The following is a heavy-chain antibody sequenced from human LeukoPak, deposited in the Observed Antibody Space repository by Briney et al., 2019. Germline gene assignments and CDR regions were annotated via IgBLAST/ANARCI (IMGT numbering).Heavy chain of an antibody. Sequence: SETLSLTCAVYGGSFSNYFWNWIRQPPGKGLEWIAEIHHTGHINYNPSLKSRVTVSVDRSKNQFSLKLTSVTAADTAVYYCARLASECSSSSKPMRDYWGQGTLVTVSS. J-gene: IGHJ4*02. CDR3: ARLASECSSSSKPMRDY. V-gene: IGHV4-34*01. CDR2: IHHTGHI. CDR1: GGSFSNYF. D-gene: IGHD6-6*01.